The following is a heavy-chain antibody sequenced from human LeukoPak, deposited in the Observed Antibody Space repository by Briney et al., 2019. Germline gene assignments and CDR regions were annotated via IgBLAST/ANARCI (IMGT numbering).Heavy chain of an antibody. CDR3: AKDLTTMVTHLTFDY. J-gene: IGHJ4*02. CDR2: IRQDGSNK. Sequence: GGSLRLSCAVSGFALSSYGMHWGGQSPGKGLRWVAFIRQDGSNKYYADSVKGRFTISRANSTDTLYRRMNTPRAEAQTGHYIAKDLTTMVTHLTFDYTGQGNLVTVSS. CDR1: GFALSSYG. D-gene: IGHD4-23*01. V-gene: IGHV3-30*02.